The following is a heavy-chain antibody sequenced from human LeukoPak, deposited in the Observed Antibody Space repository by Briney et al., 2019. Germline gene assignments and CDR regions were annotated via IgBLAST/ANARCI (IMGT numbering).Heavy chain of an antibody. Sequence: GGSLRLSCAASGFTFDDYAMHWVRQAPGKGLEWVSLISGDSHSTFYADSVKGRFTISRDNSKNSLYLQMSSLRNDDTALYYCARDTEGYIYGYYYYGMDVWGQGTTVTVSS. V-gene: IGHV3-43*02. CDR3: ARDTEGYIYGYYYYGMDV. CDR1: GFTFDDYA. J-gene: IGHJ6*02. D-gene: IGHD5-18*01. CDR2: ISGDSHST.